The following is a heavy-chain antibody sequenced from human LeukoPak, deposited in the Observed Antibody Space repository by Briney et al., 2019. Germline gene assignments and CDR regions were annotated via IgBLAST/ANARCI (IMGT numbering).Heavy chain of an antibody. D-gene: IGHD6-6*01. V-gene: IGHV4-30-2*01. J-gene: IGHJ6*03. CDR2: IYHSGST. Sequence: SETLSLTCTVSGGSISSGGYYWGWIRQPPGKGLEWIGYIYHSGSTYYNPSLKSRVTISVDRSKNQFSLKLSSVTAADTAVYYCARDVLSYIDVWGKGTTVTVSS. CDR1: GGSISSGGYY. CDR3: ARDVLSYIDV.